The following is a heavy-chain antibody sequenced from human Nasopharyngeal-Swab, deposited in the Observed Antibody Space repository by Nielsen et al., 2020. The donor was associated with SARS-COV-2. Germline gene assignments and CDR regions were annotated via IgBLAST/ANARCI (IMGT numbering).Heavy chain of an antibody. CDR3: ATHNDYRFEN. CDR2: IAHDASNE. Sequence: GESLKISCAASGFTFSSFGMHWVRQAPGKGPEWVAFIAHDASNEYYGDPVKGRFSISRDSSKNTLYLQMNSLRAEDTAVYYCATHNDYRFENWGQGTLVSVSS. CDR1: GFTFSSFG. J-gene: IGHJ4*02. D-gene: IGHD4-11*01. V-gene: IGHV3-30*03.